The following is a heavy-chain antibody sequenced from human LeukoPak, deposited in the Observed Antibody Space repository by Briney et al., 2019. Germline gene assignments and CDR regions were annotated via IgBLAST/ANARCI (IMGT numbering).Heavy chain of an antibody. D-gene: IGHD2-8*01. Sequence: GGSLRLSCAASGFTFSTYAMSWVRQAPGKGLEWVSGISGSGDATYYADSVKGRFTISRDNSWNTLFLQMNSLRDEDMAVYYCAKDRSDNKTWYAGSHWGQGTLVTVSS. CDR1: GFTFSTYA. CDR2: ISGSGDAT. J-gene: IGHJ4*02. CDR3: AKDRSDNKTWYAGSH. V-gene: IGHV3-23*01.